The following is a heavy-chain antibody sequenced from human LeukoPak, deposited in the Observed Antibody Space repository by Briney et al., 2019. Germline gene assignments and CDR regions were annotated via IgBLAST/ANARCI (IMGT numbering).Heavy chain of an antibody. D-gene: IGHD2-2*01. J-gene: IGHJ2*01. CDR3: ARASCSSTSCSRGWYFDL. Sequence: SETLSLTCAVYGGSFSGYYWSWIRQPPGEGLEWIGEINHSGSTNYNPSLKSRVTISVDTSKNQFSLKLSSMTAADTAVYYCARASCSSTSCSRGWYFDLWGRGTLVTVSS. CDR1: GGSFSGYY. CDR2: INHSGST. V-gene: IGHV4-34*01.